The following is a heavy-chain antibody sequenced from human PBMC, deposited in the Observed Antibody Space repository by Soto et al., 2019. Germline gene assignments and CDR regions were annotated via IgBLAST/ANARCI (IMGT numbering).Heavy chain of an antibody. Sequence: GGSLRLSCAASGFTISSYAMSWVRQAPGKGLEWVSAISGSGGSTYYADSVKGRFTISRDNSKNTLYLQMNSLRAEDTAVYYCANGIAAARGWFDPWGQGTLVTVSS. CDR2: ISGSGGST. CDR1: GFTISSYA. J-gene: IGHJ5*02. D-gene: IGHD6-13*01. CDR3: ANGIAAARGWFDP. V-gene: IGHV3-23*01.